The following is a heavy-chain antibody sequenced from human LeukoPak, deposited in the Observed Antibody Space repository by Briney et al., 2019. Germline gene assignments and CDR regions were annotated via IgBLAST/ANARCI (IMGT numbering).Heavy chain of an antibody. V-gene: IGHV4-39*07. D-gene: IGHD2-2*01. J-gene: IGHJ6*02. CDR2: IYYSGST. CDR3: ARDGVSFGVVVPAAMLSGYYYGMDV. Sequence: PSETLSLTCTVSGGSISSSSYYWGWIRQPPGKGLEWIGSIYYSGSTYYNPSLKSRVTISVDTSKNQFSLKLSSVTAADTAVYYCARDGVSFGVVVPAAMLSGYYYGMDVWGQGTTVTVSS. CDR1: GGSISSSSYY.